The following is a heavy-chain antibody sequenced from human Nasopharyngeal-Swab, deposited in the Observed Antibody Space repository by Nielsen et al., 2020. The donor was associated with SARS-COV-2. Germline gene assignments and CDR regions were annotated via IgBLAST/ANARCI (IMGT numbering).Heavy chain of an antibody. J-gene: IGHJ3*02. CDR3: TFDSSGYYPHDAFDI. CDR2: IRGKAYGGTT. Sequence: GGSLRLSCTASGFTFGDYAMSWVRQAPGKGLEWVGFIRGKAYGGTTEYAASVKGRFTISRDDSKSIAYLQMNSLKTEDTAVYYCTFDSSGYYPHDAFDIWGQGTMVTVSS. V-gene: IGHV3-49*04. D-gene: IGHD3-22*01. CDR1: GFTFGDYA.